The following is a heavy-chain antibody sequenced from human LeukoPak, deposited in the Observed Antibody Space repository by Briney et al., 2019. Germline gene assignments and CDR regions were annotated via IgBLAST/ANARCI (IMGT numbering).Heavy chain of an antibody. CDR2: ISWNSGSI. J-gene: IGHJ3*02. CDR3: AKDSGLRYFDWTADAFDI. Sequence: QPGRSLRLSCAASGFTFDDYAMHWVRQASGKGLEWVSGISWNSGSIGYADSVKGRFTISRDNAKNSLYLQMNSLRAEDTALYYCAKDSGLRYFDWTADAFDIWGQGTMVTVSS. CDR1: GFTFDDYA. D-gene: IGHD3-9*01. V-gene: IGHV3-9*01.